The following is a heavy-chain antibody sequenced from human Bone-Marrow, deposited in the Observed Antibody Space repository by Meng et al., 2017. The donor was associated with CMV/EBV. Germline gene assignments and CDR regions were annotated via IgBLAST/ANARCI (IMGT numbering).Heavy chain of an antibody. V-gene: IGHV1-69*05. CDR3: ARSDDDYSPTDY. CDR2: IIPIFGTA. D-gene: IGHD4-11*01. CDR1: GGTFSSYA. Sequence: SVKVSCKASGGTFSSYAISWVRQAPGQGLEWMGGIIPIFGTANYAQKFQGRVTITTDESTSTAYMELSSLRSEDTAVDYCARSDDDYSPTDYWGQGTRVTVSS. J-gene: IGHJ4*02.